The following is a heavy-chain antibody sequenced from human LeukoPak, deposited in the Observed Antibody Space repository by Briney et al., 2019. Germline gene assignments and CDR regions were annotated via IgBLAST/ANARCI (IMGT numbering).Heavy chain of an antibody. Sequence: SETLSLTCAVYGGSFSGYYWSWIRQPPGKGLEWIGEINHSGSTNYNPSLKSRVTISVDKSKNQFSLNLSSVTAADTAVYYCARAVVASTHFDSWGQGTLVTVSS. V-gene: IGHV4-34*01. CDR2: INHSGST. CDR3: ARAVVASTHFDS. CDR1: GGSFSGYY. J-gene: IGHJ4*02. D-gene: IGHD2-15*01.